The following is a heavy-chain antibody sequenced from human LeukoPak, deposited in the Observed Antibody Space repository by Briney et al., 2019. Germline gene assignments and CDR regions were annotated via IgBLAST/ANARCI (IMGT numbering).Heavy chain of an antibody. CDR3: ARAKQGDCSSTSCYFGYYYYYMDV. Sequence: SETLSLTCTVSGGSISSCYWSWIRQPPGKGLEWIGYIYYSGSTNYNPSLTSRVTISVDTSKNQFSLKLSSVTAADTAVYYCARAKQGDCSSTSCYFGYYYYYMDVWGKGTTVTVSS. CDR1: GGSISSCY. J-gene: IGHJ6*03. V-gene: IGHV4-59*01. D-gene: IGHD2-2*01. CDR2: IYYSGST.